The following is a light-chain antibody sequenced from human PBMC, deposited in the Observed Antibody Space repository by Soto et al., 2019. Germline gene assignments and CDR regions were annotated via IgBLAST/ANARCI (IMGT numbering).Light chain of an antibody. CDR3: QQYNNRPPWT. V-gene: IGKV3-15*01. J-gene: IGKJ1*01. CDR2: GAS. CDR1: QSVGSN. Sequence: EIVMTQSPATLSVSPGERATLSCRASQSVGSNLAWYQQKPGQAPRLLMYGASTRATGVPARFSGSGSGAEFTLTIRSLQSEVFAVYYCQQYNNRPPWTFGQGTKVEIE.